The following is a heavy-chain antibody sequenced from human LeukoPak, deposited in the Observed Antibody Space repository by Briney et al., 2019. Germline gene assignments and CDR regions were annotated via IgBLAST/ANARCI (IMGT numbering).Heavy chain of an antibody. Sequence: GGSLRLSCAASGFTFSSYGMHWVRQAPGKGLEWVAVIWYDGSNKDYADSVRGRFSISRDNSKNTLYLQMTGLRPEDTALYYCARSYVSSVVFSGFDYWGQGVLVTVSS. CDR2: IWYDGSNK. D-gene: IGHD3-16*01. CDR1: GFTFSSYG. V-gene: IGHV3-33*01. CDR3: ARSYVSSVVFSGFDY. J-gene: IGHJ4*02.